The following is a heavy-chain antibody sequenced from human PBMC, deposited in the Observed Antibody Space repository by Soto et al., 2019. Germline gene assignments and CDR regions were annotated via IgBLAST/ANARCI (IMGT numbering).Heavy chain of an antibody. D-gene: IGHD2-15*01. CDR2: ISAYNGNT. CDR3: ARVRVGSGGSCYSGSWFAP. Sequence: QVQLVQSGAEVKKPGASVKVSCKASGYTFTSYGISWVRQAPGQGLERMGWISAYNGNTNYAQKLQGRVTMTTDTSASTDCMELRRLRSDDTAVYYCARVRVGSGGSCYSGSWFAPWGQGTLVTVSS. CDR1: GYTFTSYG. J-gene: IGHJ5*02. V-gene: IGHV1-18*01.